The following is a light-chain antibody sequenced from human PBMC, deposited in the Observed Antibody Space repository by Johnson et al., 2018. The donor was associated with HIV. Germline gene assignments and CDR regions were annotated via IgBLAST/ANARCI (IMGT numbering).Light chain of an antibody. J-gene: IGLJ1*01. CDR3: GTWDSSLSAGGV. CDR1: SSNIGNNY. V-gene: IGLV1-51*02. CDR2: END. Sequence: QSILTQPPSVSAAPGQKVTISCSGSSSNIGNNYVSWYQQVPGTAPKLLIYENDKRPSGIPDRFSGSKSATSATLGITGLQTRDEADYYCGTWDSSLSAGGVFGTGTQVTVL.